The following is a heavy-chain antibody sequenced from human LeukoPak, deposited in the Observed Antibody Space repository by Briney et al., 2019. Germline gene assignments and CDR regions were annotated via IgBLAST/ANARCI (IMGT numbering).Heavy chain of an antibody. D-gene: IGHD6-19*01. Sequence: SQTLSLICAICGERVSSKNGVWNWISQSPSRGLEWLGRTYYRPKLYNDYAVSMNGRITINPDTSKNQFSLQLNSVAPDDTAVYYCARDEGASGWHTFDYWGQGTLVTVSS. CDR1: GERVSSKNGV. CDR2: TYYRPKLYN. J-gene: IGHJ4*02. V-gene: IGHV6-1*01. CDR3: ARDEGASGWHTFDY.